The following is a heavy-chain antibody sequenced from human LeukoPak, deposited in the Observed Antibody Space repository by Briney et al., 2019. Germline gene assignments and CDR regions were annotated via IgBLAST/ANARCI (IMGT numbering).Heavy chain of an antibody. Sequence: SQTHSLTYAFSGDIVSSNSASWHWIRQSPSRGLEWLERTYYRSRWNSDYAVSVKSRITINPDTSKHQFSLHLNSVTPEDTAVYYCARDPDSSYEWGPFDPWGQGTLVTVSS. CDR2: TYYRSRWNS. CDR1: GDIVSSNSAS. V-gene: IGHV6-1*01. J-gene: IGHJ5*02. D-gene: IGHD1-26*01. CDR3: ARDPDSSYEWGPFDP.